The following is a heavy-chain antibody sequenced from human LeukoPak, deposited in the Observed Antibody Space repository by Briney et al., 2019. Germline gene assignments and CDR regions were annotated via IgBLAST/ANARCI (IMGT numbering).Heavy chain of an antibody. D-gene: IGHD1-26*01. CDR2: IYYSGST. Sequence: KPSETLSLTCSVSGGSISELSYYWGWIRQPPGKGLEWIGNIYYSGSTYNNPSLESRVVISVDSSRNQFSLKLTSVTATDTAVYYCARQGVVGATGLDFWGQGILVTVSS. CDR1: GGSISELSYY. J-gene: IGHJ4*02. CDR3: ARQGVVGATGLDF. V-gene: IGHV4-39*01.